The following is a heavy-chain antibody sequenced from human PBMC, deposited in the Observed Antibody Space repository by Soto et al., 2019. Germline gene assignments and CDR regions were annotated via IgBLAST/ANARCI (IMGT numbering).Heavy chain of an antibody. CDR1: GFTFSSYG. CDR3: AKDNNFGSSWYVYYYYGMDV. V-gene: IGHV3-30*18. D-gene: IGHD6-13*01. J-gene: IGHJ6*02. CDR2: ISYDGSNK. Sequence: GGSLRLSCAASGFTFSSYGMHWVRQAPGKGLEWVAVISYDGSNKYYADSVKGRFTISRDNSKNTLYLQMNSLRAEDTAVYYCAKDNNFGSSWYVYYYYGMDVWGQGTTVTVSS.